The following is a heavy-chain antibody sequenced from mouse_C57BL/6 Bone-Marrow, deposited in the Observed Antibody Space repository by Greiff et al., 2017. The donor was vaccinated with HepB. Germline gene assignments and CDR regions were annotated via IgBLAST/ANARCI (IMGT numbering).Heavy chain of an antibody. D-gene: IGHD1-1*01. J-gene: IGHJ2*01. V-gene: IGHV1-80*01. CDR1: GYAFSSYW. Sequence: VQLQQSGAELVKPGASVKISCKASGYAFSSYWMNWVKQRPGKGLEWIGQIYPGDGDTNYNGKFKGKATLTADKSSSTAYMQLSSLTSEDSAVYFCARGPIYYYGSSYDYWGQGTTLTVSS. CDR3: ARGPIYYYGSSYDY. CDR2: IYPGDGDT.